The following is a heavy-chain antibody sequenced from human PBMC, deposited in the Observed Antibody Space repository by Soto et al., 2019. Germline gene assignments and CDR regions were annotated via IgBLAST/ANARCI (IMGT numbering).Heavy chain of an antibody. J-gene: IGHJ5*02. Sequence: GGSLRLSCSASGFTFSNYAMYWVRQAPGKGLEYVSAISSTGGSTYYADSVKGRFTISRDNFKNTLYLQMSSLRSEDTAVYYCVVVDTAVVTAGRNWFGPWGQGTLVTVSS. CDR2: ISSTGGST. D-gene: IGHD5-18*01. CDR1: GFTFSNYA. CDR3: VVVDTAVVTAGRNWFGP. V-gene: IGHV3-64D*08.